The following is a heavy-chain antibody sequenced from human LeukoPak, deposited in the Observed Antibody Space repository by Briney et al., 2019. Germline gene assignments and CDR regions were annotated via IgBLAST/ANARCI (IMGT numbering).Heavy chain of an antibody. V-gene: IGHV7-4-1*02. CDR1: GYTFTSYA. Sequence: ASVKVSCKASGYTFTSYAMNWVRQAPGQGLEWMGWINTNTGNPTYAQGFTGRFVFSLDTSVSTAYLQISSLKAEDTAVYYCARDLKDIVATIDPSLDPWGQGTLVTASS. J-gene: IGHJ5*02. D-gene: IGHD5-12*01. CDR3: ARDLKDIVATIDPSLDP. CDR2: INTNTGNP.